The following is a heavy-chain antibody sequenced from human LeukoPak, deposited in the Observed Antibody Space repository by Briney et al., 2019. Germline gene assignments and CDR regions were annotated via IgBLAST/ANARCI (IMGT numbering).Heavy chain of an antibody. CDR3: ARVWAYYYEAQN. V-gene: IGHV4-61*02. D-gene: IGHD3-22*01. CDR1: GDSISSGSYY. CDR2: IYTSGST. J-gene: IGHJ4*02. Sequence: PSETLSLTCTVSGDSISSGSYYWRWIRQPAGKGLEWIGRIYTSGSTNYNPSLKSRVTISVDTSKNQFSLKLSSVTAADTAVYYCARVWAYYYEAQNWGQGTLVTVSS.